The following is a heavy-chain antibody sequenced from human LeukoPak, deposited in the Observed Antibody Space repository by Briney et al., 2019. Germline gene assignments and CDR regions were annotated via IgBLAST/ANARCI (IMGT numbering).Heavy chain of an antibody. Sequence: GRSLRLSCAASGFTFDDYAMHWVRQAPGKGPEWVSGISWNSGNIGYADSVKGRFTISRDNAKNALYLQMNSLRAEDTALYYCAKGGGTMVRGVIDYWGQGTLVTVSS. D-gene: IGHD3-10*01. CDR3: AKGGGTMVRGVIDY. V-gene: IGHV3-9*01. CDR2: ISWNSGNI. J-gene: IGHJ4*02. CDR1: GFTFDDYA.